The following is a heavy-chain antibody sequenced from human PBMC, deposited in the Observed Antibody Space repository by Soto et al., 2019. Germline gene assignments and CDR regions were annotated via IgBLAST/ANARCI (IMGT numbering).Heavy chain of an antibody. CDR3: AREGHSSSWYAWGAVDI. Sequence: QVQLQESGPGLVKPSETLSLTCTVSGGSISSYYWSWIRQPPGKGLEWIGYTYYSGSTNYNPPLQSRRTVSVDTSKNQFSLKLSRVTAADTAVYYSAREGHSSSWYAWGAVDIWRQGTMVTVSP. D-gene: IGHD6-13*01. V-gene: IGHV4-59*01. CDR1: GGSISSYY. CDR2: TYYSGST. J-gene: IGHJ3*02.